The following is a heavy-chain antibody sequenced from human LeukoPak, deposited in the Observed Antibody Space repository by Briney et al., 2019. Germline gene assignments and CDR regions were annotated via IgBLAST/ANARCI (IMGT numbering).Heavy chain of an antibody. CDR1: GFTFNTYS. V-gene: IGHV3-21*06. CDR3: LRGDRRDY. J-gene: IGHJ4*02. Sequence: GGSLRLSCEASGFTFNTYSMNWARQAPGKGLEWVSSIDSSGDMFYADSVKGRFIISRDNAKDSLYLQMNSLRVEDTAVYYCLRGDRRDYWGQGTLVTVSS. CDR2: IDSSGDM.